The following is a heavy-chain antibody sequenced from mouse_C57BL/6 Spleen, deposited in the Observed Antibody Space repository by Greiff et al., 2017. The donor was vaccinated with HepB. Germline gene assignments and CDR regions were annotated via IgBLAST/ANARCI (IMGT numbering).Heavy chain of an antibody. CDR1: GYAFTNYL. CDR3: ATSLTTVVAPSDY. Sequence: VKLMESGAELVRPGTSVKVSCKASGYAFTNYLIEWVKQRPGQGLEWIGVINPGSGGTNYNEKFKGKATLTADKSSSTAYMQLSSLTSEDSAVYFCATSLTTVVAPSDYWGQGTTLTVSS. V-gene: IGHV1-54*01. D-gene: IGHD1-1*01. J-gene: IGHJ2*01. CDR2: INPGSGGT.